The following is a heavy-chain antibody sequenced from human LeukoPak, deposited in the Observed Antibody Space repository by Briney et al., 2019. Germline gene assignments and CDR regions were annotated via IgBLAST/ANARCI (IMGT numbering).Heavy chain of an antibody. Sequence: TGGSLRLSCAASGFTFSSYSMNWVRQAPGKGLEWVSSISSSSSYIYYADSVKGRFTISRDNAKNSLYLQMNSLRAEDTAVYYCAREWTSDESVAVVAATPLGYYGMDVWGQGTTVTVSS. V-gene: IGHV3-21*01. CDR1: GFTFSSYS. J-gene: IGHJ6*02. D-gene: IGHD2-15*01. CDR2: ISSSSSYI. CDR3: AREWTSDESVAVVAATPLGYYGMDV.